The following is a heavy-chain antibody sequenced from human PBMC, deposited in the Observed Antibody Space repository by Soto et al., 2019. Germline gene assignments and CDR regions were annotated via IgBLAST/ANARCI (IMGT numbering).Heavy chain of an antibody. CDR2: TYYRSKWYN. D-gene: IGHD6-13*01. J-gene: IGHJ5*01. Sequence: SQTLSLTCAISGDSVSSNSAAWNWIRQSPSRGLEWLGRTYYRSKWYNDYAVSVKSRITINPDTSKNQISLQLNSVTPEDTAVYYCARQSSAAAAGSYCFDSWGQGTRVTVSS. V-gene: IGHV6-1*01. CDR1: GDSVSSNSAA. CDR3: ARQSSAAAAGSYCFDS.